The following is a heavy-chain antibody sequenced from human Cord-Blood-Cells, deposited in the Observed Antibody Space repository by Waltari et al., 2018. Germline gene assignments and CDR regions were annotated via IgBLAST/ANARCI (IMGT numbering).Heavy chain of an antibody. Sequence: QVQLQQWGAGLLKTSETLSLTCAVYGGSFSGYYWSWIRQPPGKGLEWIGEINHSGSTNYNPSLKSRVTISVDTSKNQFSLKLSSVTAADTAVYYCARMWGSENAFDIWGQGTMVTVSS. CDR1: GGSFSGYY. CDR2: INHSGST. CDR3: ARMWGSENAFDI. D-gene: IGHD7-27*01. J-gene: IGHJ3*02. V-gene: IGHV4-34*01.